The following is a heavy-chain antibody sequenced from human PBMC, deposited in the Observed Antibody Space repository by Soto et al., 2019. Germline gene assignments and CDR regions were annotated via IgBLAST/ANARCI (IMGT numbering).Heavy chain of an antibody. V-gene: IGHV3-48*03. Sequence: GASLKISCAASGFTFSSYEMDWVRQAPGKGLEWVAYISSNGGTIYYGDSVKGRFTISRDNADNSLYLQMNSLRAEDTAVYYCTKEKSVMYSGYDAFDIWARGTMVTVSS. J-gene: IGHJ3*02. D-gene: IGHD5-12*01. CDR3: TKEKSVMYSGYDAFDI. CDR1: GFTFSSYE. CDR2: ISSNGGTI.